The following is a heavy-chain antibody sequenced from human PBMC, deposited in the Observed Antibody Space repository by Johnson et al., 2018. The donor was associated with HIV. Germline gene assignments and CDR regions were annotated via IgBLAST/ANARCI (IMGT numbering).Heavy chain of an antibody. CDR1: AFTFSDYY. D-gene: IGHD4-17*01. J-gene: IGHJ3*02. Sequence: QVQLVESGGGLVKPGGSLRLSCAASAFTFSDYYMSWIRQAPGKGLACISYISSSGSTIYYADSVKGRFTISRDNAKNSLYLQMNSLRAEDTALYYCARDSTPWGGDYVGYAFDIWGQGTMVTVSS. CDR3: ARDSTPWGGDYVGYAFDI. V-gene: IGHV3-11*04. CDR2: ISSSGSTI.